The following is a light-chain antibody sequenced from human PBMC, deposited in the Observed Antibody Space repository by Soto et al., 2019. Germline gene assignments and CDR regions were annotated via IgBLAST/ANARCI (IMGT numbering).Light chain of an antibody. CDR2: DAS. CDR3: QQYDNLP. CDR1: QDISNY. Sequence: DIQMSQSPSSLSASVGDRVTITCQASQDISNYLNWYQQKPGKAPKLLIYDASTLETRVPSRFSGSGSGTDFTFTISSLQPEDSATYYCQQYDNLPFGGGTKVEIK. J-gene: IGKJ4*01. V-gene: IGKV1-33*01.